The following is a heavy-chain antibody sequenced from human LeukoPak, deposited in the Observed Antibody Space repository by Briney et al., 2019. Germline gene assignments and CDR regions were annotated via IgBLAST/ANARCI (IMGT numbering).Heavy chain of an antibody. CDR1: GFTFSSYA. Sequence: PGGSLRLSCAASGFTFSSYAMSWVRQAPGKGLEWVSAISGSGGSTYYADSVKGRFTISRDNSKNTLYLQMNSLRAEDTAVYYCARNLDVSGAIDPWGQGTLVTVSS. CDR2: ISGSGGST. V-gene: IGHV3-23*01. D-gene: IGHD3/OR15-3a*01. CDR3: ARNLDVSGAIDP. J-gene: IGHJ5*02.